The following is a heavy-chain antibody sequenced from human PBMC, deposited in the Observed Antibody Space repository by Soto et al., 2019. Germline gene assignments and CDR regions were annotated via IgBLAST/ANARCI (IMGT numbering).Heavy chain of an antibody. CDR1: GGSFSGYY. Sequence: PSETLSLTCAVYGGSFSGYYWSWIRQPPGKGLEWIGEINHSGSTNYNPSLKSRVTISVDTSKNQFSLKLSSVTAADTAVYYCAREGSSGGSCYVDYWGQGTLVTVSS. CDR2: INHSGST. V-gene: IGHV4-34*01. D-gene: IGHD2-15*01. CDR3: AREGSSGGSCYVDY. J-gene: IGHJ4*02.